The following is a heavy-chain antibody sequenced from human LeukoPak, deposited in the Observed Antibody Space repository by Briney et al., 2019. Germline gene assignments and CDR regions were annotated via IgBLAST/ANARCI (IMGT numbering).Heavy chain of an antibody. V-gene: IGHV4-39*07. D-gene: IGHD4-17*01. Sequence: SETLSLTCTVSGGSIRSSSYNWGWIRQPPGKGLEWIGSMHYTGTTYYNPSLKSRVTISVDTSKNQFSLKLSSVTAADTAVYYCARDNPDPYGDYIDYWGQGTLVTVSS. J-gene: IGHJ4*02. CDR1: GGSIRSSSYN. CDR2: MHYTGTT. CDR3: ARDNPDPYGDYIDY.